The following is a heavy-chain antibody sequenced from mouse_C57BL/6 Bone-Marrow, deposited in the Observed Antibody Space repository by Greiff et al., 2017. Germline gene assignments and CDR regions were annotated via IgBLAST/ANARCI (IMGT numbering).Heavy chain of an antibody. D-gene: IGHD1-1*01. CDR1: GFTFSSYT. Sequence: EVNLVESGGGLVKPGGSLKLSCAASGFTFSSYTMSWVRQTPEKRLQWVAAISGGGGNTYSPDSVKGRFTISRDNAKNILYLQMSSLRSEATALYYDSQQFTTVLATRWFDVWGTGTTVTVSS. V-gene: IGHV5-9*01. J-gene: IGHJ1*03. CDR2: ISGGGGNT. CDR3: SQQFTTVLATRWFDV.